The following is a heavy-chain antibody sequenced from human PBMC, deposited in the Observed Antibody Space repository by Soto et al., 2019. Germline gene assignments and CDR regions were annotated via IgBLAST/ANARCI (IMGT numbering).Heavy chain of an antibody. J-gene: IGHJ5*02. CDR1: GGSISSGGYY. CDR3: AREIVVVSSRATRRYNWFDP. CDR2: IYYSEST. Sequence: QVQLQESGPGLVKPSQTLSLTCTVSGGSISSGGYYWSWIRQHPGKGLEWIGYIYYSESTYYNPALKSRVTISVDTSKNPCSLKLSSVTAADTAVYYCAREIVVVSSRATRRYNWFDPWGQGTLVTVSS. D-gene: IGHD3-22*01. V-gene: IGHV4-31*03.